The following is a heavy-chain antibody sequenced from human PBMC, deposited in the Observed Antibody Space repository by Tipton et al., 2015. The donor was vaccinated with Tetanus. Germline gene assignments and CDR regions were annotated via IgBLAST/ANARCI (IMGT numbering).Heavy chain of an antibody. V-gene: IGHV1-2*02. Sequence: QLVQSGAEVKKPGASVKVSYKASGYTFTGYYIYWVRQAPGQGLEWMGWIDPNSGGTVYAQKFQGRVTMTRDTSISSAYMGLRSLRSDDTAVYYCARDRGDYIYYGMDVWGPGTTVTVS. CDR3: ARDRGDYIYYGMDV. J-gene: IGHJ6*02. CDR2: IDPNSGGT. CDR1: GYTFTGYY. D-gene: IGHD3-22*01.